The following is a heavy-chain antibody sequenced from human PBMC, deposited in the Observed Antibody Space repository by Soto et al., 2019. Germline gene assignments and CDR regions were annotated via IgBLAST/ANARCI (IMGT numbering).Heavy chain of an antibody. J-gene: IGHJ5*02. CDR3: ATSNWFDP. CDR1: GGSISSSSYY. Sequence: QLQLQESGPGLVKPSETLSLTCTVSGGSISSSSYYWGWIRQPPGKGLEWVGYIYYSGSTYYNPSHKSRVTISVDTSKNQFSLKLNSVTAADTAVYYCATSNWFDPWGQGTLVTVSS. V-gene: IGHV4-39*01. CDR2: IYYSGST.